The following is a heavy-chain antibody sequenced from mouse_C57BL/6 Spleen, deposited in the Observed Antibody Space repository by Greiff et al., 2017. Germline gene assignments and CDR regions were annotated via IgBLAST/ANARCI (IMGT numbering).Heavy chain of an antibody. J-gene: IGHJ2*01. CDR2: ISDGGSYT. CDR3: ARDGTGSYFDY. D-gene: IGHD4-1*01. CDR1: GFTFSSYA. V-gene: IGHV5-4*01. Sequence: EVNLVESGGGLVKPGGSLKLSCAASGFTFSSYAMSWVRQTPEKRLEWVATISDGGSYTYYPDNVKGRFTISRDNAKNNLYLQMSHLKSEDTAMYYCARDGTGSYFDYWGQGTTLTVSS.